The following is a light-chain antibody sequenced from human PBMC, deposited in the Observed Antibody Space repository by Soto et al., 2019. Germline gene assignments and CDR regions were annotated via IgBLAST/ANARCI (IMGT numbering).Light chain of an antibody. CDR2: AAS. CDR3: QQVNSYPRT. V-gene: IGKV3-20*01. J-gene: IGKJ1*01. CDR1: QSVDSTY. Sequence: EIVLTQSPGTLSLSPGERATLSCRASQSVDSTYLAWYQQKPGQAPRLLIYAASSRAAGIPDRFSGSGSGTDFTLTISRLEPEDFATYYCQQVNSYPRTFGQGTKVEIK.